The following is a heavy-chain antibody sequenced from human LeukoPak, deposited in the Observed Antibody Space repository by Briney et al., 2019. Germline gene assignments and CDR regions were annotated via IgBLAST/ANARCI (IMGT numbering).Heavy chain of an antibody. J-gene: IGHJ4*02. CDR3: AKSTTPSGSSKTPFDY. Sequence: GGSLRLSCAASGFTFSSYAMSWVRQAPGKGLEWVSVISGSGGSTYYADSVKGRYTISRDNSKNTLYLQMNSLRAEDTAIYYCAKSTTPSGSSKTPFDYWGQGTLVTVSS. V-gene: IGHV3-23*01. CDR2: ISGSGGST. D-gene: IGHD1-26*01. CDR1: GFTFSSYA.